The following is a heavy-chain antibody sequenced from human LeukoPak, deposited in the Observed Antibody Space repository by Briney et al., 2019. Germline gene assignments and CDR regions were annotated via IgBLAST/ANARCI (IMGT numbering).Heavy chain of an antibody. D-gene: IGHD3-10*01. CDR1: GFAYDHCS. CDR2: VTGDNKA. Sequence: GSLRLSCVGSGFAYDHCSMNWVRQAPGKGLEWLSYVTGDNKAYYADSLKGRFVISRDNAKNSVYLQMNSLSVGDTAVYYCVRGGVADGNYFGDWGQGTVVTVSS. J-gene: IGHJ4*02. CDR3: VRGGVADGNYFGD. V-gene: IGHV3-48*01.